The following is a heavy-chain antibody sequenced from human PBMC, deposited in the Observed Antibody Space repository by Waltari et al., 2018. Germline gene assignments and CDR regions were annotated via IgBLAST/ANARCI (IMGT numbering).Heavy chain of an antibody. CDR3: ARKATVIRGVVDFDY. V-gene: IGHV1-8*01. J-gene: IGHJ4*02. CDR1: GYTFTSYD. Sequence: QVQLVQSGAEVKKPGASVKVSCKASGYTFTSYDINWVRQATGQGLEWMGWMNPNSGNTGYAQKFQGRVTMTRNTSISTAYMELSSLRSEDTALYYCARKATVIRGVVDFDYWGQGTLVTVSS. D-gene: IGHD3-10*01. CDR2: MNPNSGNT.